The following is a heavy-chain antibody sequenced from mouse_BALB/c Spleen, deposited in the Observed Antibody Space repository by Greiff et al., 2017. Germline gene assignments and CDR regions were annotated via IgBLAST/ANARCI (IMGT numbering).Heavy chain of an antibody. CDR2: IWGDGST. D-gene: IGHD2-4*01. CDR1: GFSLTGYG. Sequence: QVQLKESGPGLVAPSQSLSITCTVSGFSLTGYGVNWVRQPPGKGLEWLGMIWGDGSTDYNSALKSRLSISKDNSKSQVFLKMNSLQTDDTARYYCARDYYDYDGTSSWFAYWGQGTLVTVSA. CDR3: ARDYYDYDGTSSWFAY. V-gene: IGHV2-6-7*01. J-gene: IGHJ3*01.